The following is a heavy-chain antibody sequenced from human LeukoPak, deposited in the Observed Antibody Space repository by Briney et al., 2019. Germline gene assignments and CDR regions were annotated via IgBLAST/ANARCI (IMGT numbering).Heavy chain of an antibody. CDR2: ITPIFGTA. CDR3: ARGVTVYYYYYMDV. V-gene: IGHV1-69*05. D-gene: IGHD1-14*01. J-gene: IGHJ6*03. CDR1: GGTFSSYA. Sequence: SVKVSCKASGGTFSSYAISWVRQAPGQGLEWMGGITPIFGTANYAQKFQGRVTITTDESTSTAYMELSSLRSEDTAVYYCARGVTVYYYYYMDVWGKGTTVTVSS.